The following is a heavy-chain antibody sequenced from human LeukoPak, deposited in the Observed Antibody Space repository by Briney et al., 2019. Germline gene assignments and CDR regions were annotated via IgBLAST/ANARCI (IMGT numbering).Heavy chain of an antibody. J-gene: IGHJ4*02. CDR1: GGSISSSIDY. V-gene: IGHV4-39*01. D-gene: IGHD1-14*01. Sequence: SETLSLTCSVSGGSISSSIDYWGWIRQPPGKGLEWVGSIYYSGITYYNPSLTSRVTISADTSKNQFSLKLSSVTAADTAVYYCARLRLSGLFDYWGQGTLVTVSS. CDR2: IYYSGIT. CDR3: ARLRLSGLFDY.